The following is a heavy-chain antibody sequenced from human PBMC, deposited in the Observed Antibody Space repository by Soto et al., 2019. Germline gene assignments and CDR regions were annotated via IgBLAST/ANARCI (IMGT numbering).Heavy chain of an antibody. CDR1: GGSISSSNW. V-gene: IGHV4-4*02. D-gene: IGHD3-10*01. J-gene: IGHJ5*02. Sequence: PSETLSLTCAVSGGSISSSNWWSWVRQPPGKGLERIGEIYHSGSTNYNPSLKSRVTISVDKSKNQFSLKLSSVTAADTAVYYCARGSITMVRGVIKKGPWFDPWGQGTLVTVSS. CDR2: IYHSGST. CDR3: ARGSITMVRGVIKKGPWFDP.